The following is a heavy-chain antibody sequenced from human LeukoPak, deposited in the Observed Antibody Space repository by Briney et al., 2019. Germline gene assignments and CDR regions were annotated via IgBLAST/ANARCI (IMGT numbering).Heavy chain of an antibody. CDR2: IYHSGST. CDR3: ARDVYYYDSSGSRAFDI. J-gene: IGHJ3*02. V-gene: IGHV4-61*01. CDR1: GGSISSGSYY. Sequence: SQTLSLTCTVSGGSISSGSYYWSWIRQPPGKGLEWIGNIYHSGSTNYNASLKSRVTISVDTSKNQFSLKLSSVTAADTAVYYCARDVYYYDSSGSRAFDIWGQGTMVTVSS. D-gene: IGHD3-22*01.